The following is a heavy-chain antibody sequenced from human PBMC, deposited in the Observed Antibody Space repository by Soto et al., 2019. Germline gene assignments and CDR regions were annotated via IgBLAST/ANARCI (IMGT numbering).Heavy chain of an antibody. CDR3: ARRYCSAENCLSHAFDK. CDR2: IYWDDTQ. CDR1: GFSLSTSRVG. Sequence: QITLKESGPTLVKPTQTLTLTCTLSGFSLSTSRVGVGWIRQPPGKALEWLAVIYWDDTQRYSSSLQSRLSITKDTSGNQVVLTMTDMDPADTATYYCARRYCSAENCLSHAFDKWGQGTIVTVSS. V-gene: IGHV2-5*02. J-gene: IGHJ3*02. D-gene: IGHD2-15*01.